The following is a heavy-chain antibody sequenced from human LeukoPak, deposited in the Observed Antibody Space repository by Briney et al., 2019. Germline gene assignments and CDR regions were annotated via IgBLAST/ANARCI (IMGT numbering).Heavy chain of an antibody. V-gene: IGHV3-21*05. D-gene: IGHD3-10*01. Sequence: GGSLRLSCATSGFSFTDYPMNWVRQAPGKGLEWISNIRTTAEGAKYAYYADSVKGRVTISRDNAKNSLYLQMNSLRAEDTAVYYCAREGTNYYGSGSYYTDYWGQGTLVTVSS. CDR2: IRTTAEGAKYA. CDR1: GFSFTDYP. CDR3: AREGTNYYGSGSYYTDY. J-gene: IGHJ4*02.